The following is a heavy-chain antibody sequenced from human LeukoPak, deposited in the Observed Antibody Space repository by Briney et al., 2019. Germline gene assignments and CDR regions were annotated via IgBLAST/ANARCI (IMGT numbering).Heavy chain of an antibody. J-gene: IGHJ4*02. CDR2: INHSGST. CDR3: ARGGYSYGLGNAKRGKFDY. D-gene: IGHD5-18*01. CDR1: GGSFSGYY. Sequence: PSETLSLTCAVYGGSFSGYYWSWIRQPPGKGLEWIGEINHSGSTNYNPSLKSRVTISVDTSKNQFSLKLSSVTAADTAVYYCARGGYSYGLGNAKRGKFDYWGQGTLVTVSP. V-gene: IGHV4-34*01.